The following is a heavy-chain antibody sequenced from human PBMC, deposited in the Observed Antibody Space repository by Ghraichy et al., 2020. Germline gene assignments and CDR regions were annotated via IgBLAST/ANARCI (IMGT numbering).Heavy chain of an antibody. CDR3: AKSQWGGYSSSFRAFDI. CDR2: ISYDGSNK. Sequence: GESLNISCAASGFTFSSYGMHWVRQAPGKGLEWVAVISYDGSNKYYADSVKGRFTISRDNSKNTLYLQMNSLRAEDTAVYYCAKSQWGGYSSSFRAFDIWGQGTMVTVSS. D-gene: IGHD6-13*01. V-gene: IGHV3-30*18. CDR1: GFTFSSYG. J-gene: IGHJ3*02.